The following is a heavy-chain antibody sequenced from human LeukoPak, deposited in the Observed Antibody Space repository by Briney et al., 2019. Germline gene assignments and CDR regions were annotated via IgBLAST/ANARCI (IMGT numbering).Heavy chain of an antibody. J-gene: IGHJ4*02. CDR2: ISYDGSNK. Sequence: PGGSLRLSCAASGFTFSSYGMHWVRQAPGKGLEWVAVISYDGSNKYYADSVKGRFTISRDNSKNTLYLQMNSLRAEDTAVYYCASFRGVASWGQGTLVTVSS. D-gene: IGHD3-10*01. V-gene: IGHV3-30*03. CDR3: ASFRGVAS. CDR1: GFTFSSYG.